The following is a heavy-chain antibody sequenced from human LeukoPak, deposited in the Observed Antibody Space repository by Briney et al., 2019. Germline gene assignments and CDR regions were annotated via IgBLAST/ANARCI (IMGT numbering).Heavy chain of an antibody. CDR1: GLTFSNYW. Sequence: GGSLRLSCAASGLTFSNYWMHWVRQAPGKGLVWVSRINRDGSSTSYADSVKGRFTISRDNAKNTLYLQMNSLRAEDTAVYYCARGGGYSYGSFDYWGQGTLVTVSS. D-gene: IGHD5-18*01. V-gene: IGHV3-74*01. CDR3: ARGGGYSYGSFDY. J-gene: IGHJ4*02. CDR2: INRDGSST.